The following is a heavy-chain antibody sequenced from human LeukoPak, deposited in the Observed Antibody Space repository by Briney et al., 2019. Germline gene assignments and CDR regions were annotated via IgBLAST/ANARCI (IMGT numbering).Heavy chain of an antibody. CDR3: ARDRSPYYDILTGYTNWFDP. J-gene: IGHJ5*02. Sequence: PSETLSLTCTVSGGSISSYYWSWIRQPPGKGLEWIEYIYYSGSTNYNPSLKSRVTISVDTSKNQFSLKLSSVTAADTAVYYCARDRSPYYDILTGYTNWFDPWGQGTLVTVSS. D-gene: IGHD3-9*01. CDR2: IYYSGST. V-gene: IGHV4-59*01. CDR1: GGSISSYY.